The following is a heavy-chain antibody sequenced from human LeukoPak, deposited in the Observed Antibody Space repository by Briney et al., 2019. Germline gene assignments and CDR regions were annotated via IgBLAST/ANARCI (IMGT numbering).Heavy chain of an antibody. D-gene: IGHD3-22*01. J-gene: IGHJ4*02. CDR1: GGSFSGYY. CDR2: INHSGST. Sequence: KPSETLSLTCAVYGGSFSGYYWSWIRQPPGKGLEWIGEINHSGSTNYNPSLKSRVTISVDTSKNQCSLKLSSVTAADTAVYYCARGPKEHYYDSSGYYDFDYWGQGTLVTVSS. V-gene: IGHV4-34*01. CDR3: ARGPKEHYYDSSGYYDFDY.